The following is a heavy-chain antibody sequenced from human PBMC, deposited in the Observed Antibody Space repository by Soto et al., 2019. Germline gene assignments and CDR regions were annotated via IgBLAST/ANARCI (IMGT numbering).Heavy chain of an antibody. V-gene: IGHV4-61*01. Sequence: PSETLSLTCTVSGGSVSSGSYYWSWIRQPPGKGLEWIGYIYYSGSTNYNPSLTSRVTTSVDTSKNQFSLKLSSVTAADTAVYYCARGLLWVEIAVDGMRFDPWSQGTLVTVSS. CDR1: GGSVSSGSYY. CDR3: ARGLLWVEIAVDGMRFDP. CDR2: IYYSGST. J-gene: IGHJ5*02. D-gene: IGHD6-19*01.